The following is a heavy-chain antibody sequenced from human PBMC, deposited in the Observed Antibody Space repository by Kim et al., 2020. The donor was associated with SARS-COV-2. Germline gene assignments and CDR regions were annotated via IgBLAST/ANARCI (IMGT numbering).Heavy chain of an antibody. Sequence: GGSLRLSCAASGFTFSSYAMSWVRQAPGKGLEWVSAISGSGGSTYYADSVKGRFTISRDNSKNTLYLQMNSLRAEDTAVYYCAKVEKYSSSLGLVSYFDYWGEGALVTVSS. J-gene: IGHJ4*02. CDR1: GFTFSSYA. CDR3: AKVEKYSSSLGLVSYFDY. V-gene: IGHV3-23*01. D-gene: IGHD6-13*01. CDR2: ISGSGGST.